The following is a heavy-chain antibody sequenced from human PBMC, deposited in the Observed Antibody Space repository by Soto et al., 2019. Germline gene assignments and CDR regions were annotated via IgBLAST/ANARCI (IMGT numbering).Heavy chain of an antibody. Sequence: PGESLKISCKGSGYNFSDHWIGWVRQMPGKGLEWVGIIYPGDSDTRYSPSFRGQGTISADKSISTAYLQWSSLKTSDTAMYYGASRYSSSSIPWGQGTLVTVYS. V-gene: IGHV5-51*01. D-gene: IGHD6-6*01. CDR1: GYNFSDHW. CDR2: IYPGDSDT. CDR3: ASRYSSSSIP. J-gene: IGHJ4*02.